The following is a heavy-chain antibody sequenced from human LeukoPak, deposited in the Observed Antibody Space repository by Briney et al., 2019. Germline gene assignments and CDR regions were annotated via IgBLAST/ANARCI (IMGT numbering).Heavy chain of an antibody. CDR2: INSDGSTI. D-gene: IGHD6-19*01. J-gene: IGHJ5*02. Sequence: GGSLRLSCAASGFTFSSYWMHWVRQAPGKGLVWVSRINSDGSTITYADSVKGRFTISRDNAKNMLYLQMNSLRAEDTAVYYCARVAVAGMSNGWFDPWGQGTLVTVSS. CDR3: ARVAVAGMSNGWFDP. CDR1: GFTFSSYW. V-gene: IGHV3-74*01.